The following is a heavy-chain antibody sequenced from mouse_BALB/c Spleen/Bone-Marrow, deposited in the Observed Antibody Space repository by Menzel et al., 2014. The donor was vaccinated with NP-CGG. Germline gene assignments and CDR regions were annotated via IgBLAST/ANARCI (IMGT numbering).Heavy chain of an antibody. D-gene: IGHD2-1*01. J-gene: IGHJ3*01. Sequence: EVKVVESGGGLVQPGGSLRLSCATSGFTFTDYYMSWVRQPPGKALEWLGFIRNKANGYTTEYSASVKGRFTISRDNSRSILYLQMNTLRAEDSATYYCARDYGNYVRFAYWGQGTLVTVSA. CDR1: GFTFTDYY. CDR2: IRNKANGYTT. CDR3: ARDYGNYVRFAY. V-gene: IGHV7-3*02.